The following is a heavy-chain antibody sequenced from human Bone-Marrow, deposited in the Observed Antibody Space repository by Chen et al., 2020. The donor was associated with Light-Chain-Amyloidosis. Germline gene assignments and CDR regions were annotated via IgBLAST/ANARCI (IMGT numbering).Heavy chain of an antibody. CDR2: IFRGDIT. Sequence: QLQLQESGPGLVEPSQTLSLTCTVSGASIISSEYYWGWMRQAPGKGLEWIGSIFRGDITYYTSSLKLRVTLSVDASHNPISLRLRSVTAGDTAIYYCARGPSEVEWGVVKSAFAFDFWGQGTMVTVSS. CDR3: ARGPSEVEWGVVKSAFAFDF. CDR1: GASIISSEYY. D-gene: IGHD2-21*01. V-gene: IGHV4-39*07. J-gene: IGHJ3*01.